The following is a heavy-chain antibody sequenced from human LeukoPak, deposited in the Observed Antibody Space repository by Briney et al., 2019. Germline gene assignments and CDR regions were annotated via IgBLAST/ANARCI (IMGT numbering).Heavy chain of an antibody. CDR3: ARHVDRYCSSTSCYEGWFDP. Sequence: PSETLFLTCTVSGGSISSRGYYWSWIRRPPGKGLEWIGSIYYSGSSYYNPSLKSRVTISVDTSKNQFSLKLSSVTAADTAVYYCARHVDRYCSSTSCYEGWFDPWGQGTLVTVSS. CDR1: GGSISSRGYY. CDR2: IYYSGSS. D-gene: IGHD2-2*01. J-gene: IGHJ5*02. V-gene: IGHV4-39*01.